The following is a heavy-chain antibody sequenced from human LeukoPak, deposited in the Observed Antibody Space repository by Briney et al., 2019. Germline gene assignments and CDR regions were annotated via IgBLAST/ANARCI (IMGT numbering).Heavy chain of an antibody. CDR3: ARGASRADY. Sequence: GGSLRLSCAASGFTFRSYNMNWVRQAPGKRPEWVSSISSSSSYIYYADSVKGRFTISRDNAKNSLYLQMNSLRDEDTALYYCARGASRADYWGQGTLVTVSS. CDR2: ISSSSSYI. V-gene: IGHV3-21*01. CDR1: GFTFRSYN. J-gene: IGHJ4*02.